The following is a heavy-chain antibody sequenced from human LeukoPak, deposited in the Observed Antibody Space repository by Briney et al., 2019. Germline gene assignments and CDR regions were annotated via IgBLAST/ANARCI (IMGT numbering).Heavy chain of an antibody. V-gene: IGHV3-30*03. CDR2: ISYDGSNK. Sequence: PGGSLRLSCAASGFTFSSYGMHWVRQAPGKGLEWVAVISYDGSNKYYADSVKGRFTITRDNSKNTLYLQMNSLRAEDTAVYYCARDRGSDFWSGYPDYWGQGTLVTVSS. CDR3: ARDRGSDFWSGYPDY. CDR1: GFTFSSYG. J-gene: IGHJ4*02. D-gene: IGHD3-3*01.